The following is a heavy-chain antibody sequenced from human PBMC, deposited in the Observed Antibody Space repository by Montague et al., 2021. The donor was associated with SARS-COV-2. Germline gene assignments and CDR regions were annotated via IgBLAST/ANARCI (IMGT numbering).Heavy chain of an antibody. V-gene: IGHV4-59*01. Sequence: SETLSLTCEVSGGSISSCYWSWIRHYPGKGVEWSGYVHYTGSTKYNTSLKTRVTLSLDTPKNSFSLKLSSVTAADTAVYYCARAQNTCFIANCVNYFEVWGLGALVTVSS. CDR1: GGSISSCY. D-gene: IGHD1-1*01. CDR2: VHYTGST. CDR3: ARAQNTCFIANCVNYFEV. J-gene: IGHJ4*02.